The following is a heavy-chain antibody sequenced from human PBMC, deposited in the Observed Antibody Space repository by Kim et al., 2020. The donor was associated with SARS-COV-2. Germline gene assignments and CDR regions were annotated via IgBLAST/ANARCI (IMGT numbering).Heavy chain of an antibody. CDR2: IKSKTDGEAT. CDR1: GFPFSNVW. V-gene: IGHV3-15*01. Sequence: GGSLRLSCAASGFPFSNVWMSGVRQAPGKGLEWVGCIKSKTDGEATDYAAPVKGRFTMSRDDSKNTLYLQMNSLETEDTAVYYCTTLISAAGRGYWGQGTLVTVSS. CDR3: TTLISAAGRGY. D-gene: IGHD6-13*01. J-gene: IGHJ4*02.